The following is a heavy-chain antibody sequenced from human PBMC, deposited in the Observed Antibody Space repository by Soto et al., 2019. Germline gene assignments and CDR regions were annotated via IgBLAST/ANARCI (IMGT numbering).Heavy chain of an antibody. D-gene: IGHD3-22*01. V-gene: IGHV3-21*01. CDR1: GFTFSSYS. CDR3: SKGRGYYYRQI. CDR2: ISSSSSYI. Sequence: EVQLVESGGGLVKPGGSLRLSCAASGFTFSSYSMNWVRQAPGKGLEWVSSISSSSSYIYYADSVKGRFTISRDNAKNSLFLQMNSPRGEDTGVLLWSKGRGYYYRQIWGQGTMVTVSS. J-gene: IGHJ3*02.